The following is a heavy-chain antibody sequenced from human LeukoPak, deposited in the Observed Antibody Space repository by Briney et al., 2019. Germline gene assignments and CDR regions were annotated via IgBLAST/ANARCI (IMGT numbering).Heavy chain of an antibody. Sequence: PSETLSLTCTVSGASITSYYWSWIRQPPGKGLEWIGYISFGGSTDYNPSLKSRVTISLDTSKNQFSLRLTSVTAADTAVYYCARDQTGIPTDYCYGLDVWGQGTTVTVSS. J-gene: IGHJ6*02. V-gene: IGHV4-59*01. CDR1: GASITSYY. CDR2: ISFGGST. CDR3: ARDQTGIPTDYCYGLDV.